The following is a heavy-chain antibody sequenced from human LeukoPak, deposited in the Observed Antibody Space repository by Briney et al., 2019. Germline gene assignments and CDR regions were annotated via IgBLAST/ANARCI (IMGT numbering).Heavy chain of an antibody. CDR3: VREWKWSGPFEI. V-gene: IGHV4-59*01. J-gene: IGHJ3*02. Sequence: SETLSLTCTVSGGSTSSYYWSWIRQTPGKGLEWIGYLYDSGTTNYNPSLKSRVTISADTSKNQLSLKLSSVTAADTAVYHCVREWKWSGPFEIWGQGTMVTVSS. CDR2: LYDSGTT. CDR1: GGSTSSYY. D-gene: IGHD3/OR15-3a*01.